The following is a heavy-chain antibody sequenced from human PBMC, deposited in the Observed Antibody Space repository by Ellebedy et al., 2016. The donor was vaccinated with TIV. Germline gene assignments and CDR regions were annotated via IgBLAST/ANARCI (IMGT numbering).Heavy chain of an antibody. V-gene: IGHV3-7*03. J-gene: IGHJ4*02. Sequence: GESLKIPCAASGFSLSSFWMSWVRQAPGKGLESVANINHAGSETYYVDSVKGRFTISRDNAKNSLYLQMDSLRAEDTAVYFCARAPRGGTDYWGQGTLVTVS. CDR3: ARAPRGGTDY. CDR2: INHAGSET. D-gene: IGHD3-10*01. CDR1: GFSLSSFW.